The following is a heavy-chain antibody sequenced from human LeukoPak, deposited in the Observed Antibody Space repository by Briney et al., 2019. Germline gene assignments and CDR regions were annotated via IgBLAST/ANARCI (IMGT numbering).Heavy chain of an antibody. V-gene: IGHV3-30*03. Sequence: PGGSLRLSCAASGFTFSSYAMQWVRQAPGKGLEWVAVMPYDGSNKDYADSVKGRFTISRDNSKNMLYLQMNSLRAEDTAVYYRASSNEFYYDTSTYVDYWGQGTLVTVSS. CDR2: MPYDGSNK. D-gene: IGHD3-22*01. CDR1: GFTFSSYA. J-gene: IGHJ4*02. CDR3: ASSNEFYYDTSTYVDY.